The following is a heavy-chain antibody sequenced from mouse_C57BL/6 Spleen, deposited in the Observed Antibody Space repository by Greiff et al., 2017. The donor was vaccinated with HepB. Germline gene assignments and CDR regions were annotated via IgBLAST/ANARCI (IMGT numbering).Heavy chain of an antibody. CDR3: AREDYDYIRYYFDY. Sequence: EVQVVESGGGLVKPGGSLKLSCAASGFTFSSYAMSWVRQTPEKRLEWVATISDGGSYTYYPDNVKGRFTISRDNAKNNLYLQMSHLKSEDTAMYYCAREDYDYIRYYFDYWGQGTTLTVSS. CDR1: GFTFSSYA. CDR2: ISDGGSYT. V-gene: IGHV5-4*01. D-gene: IGHD2-4*01. J-gene: IGHJ2*01.